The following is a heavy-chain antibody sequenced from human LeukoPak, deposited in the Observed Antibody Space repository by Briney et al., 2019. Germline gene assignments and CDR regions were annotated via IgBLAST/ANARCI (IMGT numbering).Heavy chain of an antibody. Sequence: GASVKVSCKVSGYTLTELSMHWVRQAPGKGLEWMGGFDPEDGETIYAQKFQGRVTMTRDTSISTAYMELSRLRSDDTAVYYCARDQTRSSSWYGYYYYYYMDVWGKGTTVTISS. V-gene: IGHV1-24*01. CDR1: GYTLTELS. D-gene: IGHD6-13*01. CDR2: FDPEDGET. J-gene: IGHJ6*03. CDR3: ARDQTRSSSWYGYYYYYYMDV.